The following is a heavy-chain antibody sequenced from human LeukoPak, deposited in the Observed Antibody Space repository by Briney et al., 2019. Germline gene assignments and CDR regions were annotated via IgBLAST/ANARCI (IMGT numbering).Heavy chain of an antibody. CDR2: MYHSGST. CDR3: ARWRSTSWNDAFDI. CDR1: GGSISSHY. Sequence: SETLSLTCTVSGGSISSHYWSWIRQPPGKGLEWIGYMYHSGSTNYNPSLKSRVTISVDTSKNQFSLKLSSVTAADTAVYYCARWRSTSWNDAFDIWGQGTMVTVSS. J-gene: IGHJ3*02. D-gene: IGHD2-2*01. V-gene: IGHV4-59*11.